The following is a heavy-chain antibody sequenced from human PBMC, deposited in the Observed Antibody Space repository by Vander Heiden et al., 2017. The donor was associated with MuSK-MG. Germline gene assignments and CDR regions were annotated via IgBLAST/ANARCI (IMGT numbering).Heavy chain of an antibody. Sequence: EEQLLESGGGLVQPGGSLRLSCAAPGFTFSTYAMSWVRQSPGNGLEWVSSISGRGGSTYYADSVKGRLTISRDNSKNTLYLQMNTLRAEDTAVYYCAKNPNYDFWSGYSNWFDPWGQGTLVTVSS. J-gene: IGHJ5*02. CDR2: ISGRGGST. V-gene: IGHV3-23*01. CDR3: AKNPNYDFWSGYSNWFDP. D-gene: IGHD3-3*01. CDR1: GFTFSTYA.